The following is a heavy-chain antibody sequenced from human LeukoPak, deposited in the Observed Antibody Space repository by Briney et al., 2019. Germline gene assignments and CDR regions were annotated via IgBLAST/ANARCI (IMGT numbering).Heavy chain of an antibody. D-gene: IGHD6-19*01. Sequence: GGSLRLSCAASRFTFNTYAMSWVRQAPGKGLVWVSRINSDGSSTSYADSVKGRFTISRDNAKNTLYLQMNSLRAEDTAVYYCARVDSGWYRRYFDLWGRGTLVTVSS. CDR2: INSDGSST. CDR1: RFTFNTYA. J-gene: IGHJ2*01. CDR3: ARVDSGWYRRYFDL. V-gene: IGHV3-74*01.